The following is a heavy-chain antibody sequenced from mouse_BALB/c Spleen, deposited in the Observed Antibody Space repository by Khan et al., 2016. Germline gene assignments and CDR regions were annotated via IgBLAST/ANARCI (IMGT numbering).Heavy chain of an antibody. CDR3: ARRGAARATLDYFDY. D-gene: IGHD3-1*01. CDR1: GYTFTNYW. J-gene: IGHJ2*01. V-gene: IGHV1-63*02. Sequence: QVQLKESGAELVRPGTSVKMSCKTAGYTFTNYWKGWVKQRPGHSLEWMGDTYTGGGYTNYNEKFKGKDTMTADTSSSTAYMQLSGLTSDDSAIYYCARRGAARATLDYFDYWCQCTTLTVSS. CDR2: TYTGGGYT.